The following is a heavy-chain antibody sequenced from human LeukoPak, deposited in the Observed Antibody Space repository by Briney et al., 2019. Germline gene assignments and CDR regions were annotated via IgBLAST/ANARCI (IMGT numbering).Heavy chain of an antibody. CDR3: AREDIVEVAPLDP. Sequence: SVKVSCKASGGTFSSYAISWVRQAPGQGLEWMGGIIPIFGIANYAQKFQGRVTITTDESTSTAYMELSSLRSEDTAVYYCAREDIVEVAPLDPWGQGTLVTVSS. V-gene: IGHV1-69*05. CDR1: GGTFSSYA. CDR2: IIPIFGIA. J-gene: IGHJ5*02. D-gene: IGHD2-2*01.